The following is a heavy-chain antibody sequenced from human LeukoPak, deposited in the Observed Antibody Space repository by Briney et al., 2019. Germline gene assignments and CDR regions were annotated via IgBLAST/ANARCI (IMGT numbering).Heavy chain of an antibody. CDR1: GYTFTGYH. CDR3: ERGHAHNYYDSSSYYSWFDP. D-gene: IGHD3-22*01. J-gene: IGHJ5*02. V-gene: IGHV1-2*02. CDR2: INPNSGGT. Sequence: ASVKVSCKASGYTFTGYHMHWVRQALGQGLEWMGGINPNSGGTNYAQKFQGRVTMTRDTSISTAYMELSRLRSDDTAVYYCERGHAHNYYDSSSYYSWFDPWGQGTLVTVSS.